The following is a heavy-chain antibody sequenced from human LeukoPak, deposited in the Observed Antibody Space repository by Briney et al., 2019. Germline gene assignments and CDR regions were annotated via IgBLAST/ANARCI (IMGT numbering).Heavy chain of an antibody. CDR3: ARGRSYGFDFDS. Sequence: SETLSLTCDVSGVSISTCCYYWTWIRQPPGKGLEWIGYKYYSGSTRYNSSLRSRLTISLDSSKNQFSLRLTSVTAADTAVYYCARGRSYGFDFDSWGPGTLVIVSS. CDR1: GVSISTCCYY. CDR2: KYYSGST. V-gene: IGHV4-61*01. J-gene: IGHJ4*02. D-gene: IGHD5-18*01.